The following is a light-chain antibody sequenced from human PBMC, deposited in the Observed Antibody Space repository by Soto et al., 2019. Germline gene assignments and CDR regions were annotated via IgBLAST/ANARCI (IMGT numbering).Light chain of an antibody. V-gene: IGLV2-11*01. Sequence: QSALTQPRSVSGSPGQSVAISCTGTSSNLGAYNYVSWYQQHPGKAPKLIIYDVSKRPSGVPDRFSVSKAVNTVSLTISGLQADDEAAYYCCSYAVSLAVFGGGTKLTVL. CDR2: DVS. CDR1: SSNLGAYNY. CDR3: CSYAVSLAV. J-gene: IGLJ2*01.